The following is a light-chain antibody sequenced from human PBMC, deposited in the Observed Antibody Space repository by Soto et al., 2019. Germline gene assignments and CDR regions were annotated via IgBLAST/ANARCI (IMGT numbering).Light chain of an antibody. CDR1: QGISSY. CDR3: QQLNSYPA. J-gene: IGKJ5*01. CDR2: AAS. V-gene: IGKV1-9*01. Sequence: DIQLTQSPSFLSASVGDRVTITCRASQGISSYLAWYQQKPGKAPKLLIYAASTLQSGVPSRFSGSGSGTEFTLTISSLQPEDFATYYCQQLNSYPAVGQGTRLVIK.